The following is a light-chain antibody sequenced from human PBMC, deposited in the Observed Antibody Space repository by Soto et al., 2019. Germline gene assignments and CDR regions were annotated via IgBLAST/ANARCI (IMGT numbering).Light chain of an antibody. J-gene: IGKJ4*01. CDR2: AAS. Sequence: IQLTQSPSFLSASVGDRVTITCRASQGISSYLAWYQQKPGKAPKLLIYAASTLQSGVPSRFSGSGSGTEFTLTISSLQPADFATYYCQQLNSYPLTFGGGTKVXI. CDR3: QQLNSYPLT. V-gene: IGKV1-9*01. CDR1: QGISSY.